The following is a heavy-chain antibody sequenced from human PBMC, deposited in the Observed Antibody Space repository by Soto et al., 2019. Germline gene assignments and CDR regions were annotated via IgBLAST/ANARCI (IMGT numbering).Heavy chain of an antibody. J-gene: IGHJ6*02. V-gene: IGHV4-4*02. D-gene: IGHD3-10*01. CDR1: GGSISSSNW. CDR3: ARDLEEYYYGSGSYYTSLGMDV. CDR2: IYHSGST. Sequence: PSETLSLTCAVSGGSISSSNWWSWVRQPPGKGLEWIGEIYHSGSTNYNPSLKSRVTISVDKSKNHFSLKLSSVTAADTAVYYCARDLEEYYYGSGSYYTSLGMDVWGQGTTVTVSS.